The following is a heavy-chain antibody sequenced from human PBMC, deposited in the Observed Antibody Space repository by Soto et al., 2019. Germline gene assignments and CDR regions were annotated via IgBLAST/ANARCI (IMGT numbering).Heavy chain of an antibody. CDR3: ATRSCTNGVCSYFDY. CDR2: IYHSGST. V-gene: IGHV4-4*02. D-gene: IGHD2-8*01. J-gene: IGHJ4*02. Sequence: QVQLQESGPGLVKPSGTLSLTCAVSSGSISSSNWWSWVRQPPGKGLEWIGEIYHSGSTNYNPSLKSRVTISADKSKNQFSLKLSSVTPADTAVYYCATRSCTNGVCSYFDYWGQGTLVTVSS. CDR1: SGSISSSNW.